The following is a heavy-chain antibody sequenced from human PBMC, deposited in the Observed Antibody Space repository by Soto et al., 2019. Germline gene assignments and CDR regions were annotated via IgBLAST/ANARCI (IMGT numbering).Heavy chain of an antibody. CDR1: GGTFNSFG. CDR3: AIENWGPGGHYFDY. J-gene: IGHJ4*02. D-gene: IGHD7-27*01. Sequence: ASVKVSCKAYGGTFNSFGIKWVRQAPGQGLEWVGGIIPVFGTINYAQKFRGRVTITADASTSTSYMELSSLRSDDAAVYYCAIENWGPGGHYFDYWGQGTLVTVSS. CDR2: IIPVFGTI. V-gene: IGHV1-69*13.